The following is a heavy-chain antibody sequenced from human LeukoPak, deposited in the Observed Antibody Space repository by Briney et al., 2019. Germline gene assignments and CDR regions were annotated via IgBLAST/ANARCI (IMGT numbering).Heavy chain of an antibody. V-gene: IGHV3-30*18. D-gene: IGHD3-10*01. CDR1: GFTFSSYG. CDR3: AKENYFVSGANDS. CDR2: ISYDGSNK. J-gene: IGHJ4*02. Sequence: GGSLRLSCAASGFTFSSYGMHWVRQAPGKGLEWVAVISYDGSNKYYADSVKGRFTISRDNSKNTLYLQMNSLRAEDTAVYYCAKENYFVSGANDSGGQGTLAPV.